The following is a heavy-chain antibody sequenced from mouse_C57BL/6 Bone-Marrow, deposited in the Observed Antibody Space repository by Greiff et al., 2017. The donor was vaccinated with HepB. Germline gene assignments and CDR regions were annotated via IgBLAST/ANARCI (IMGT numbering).Heavy chain of an antibody. J-gene: IGHJ2*01. CDR3: TRSLFITTVVGYFDY. CDR1: GYTFTSYW. D-gene: IGHD1-1*01. CDR2: IYPGNSDT. V-gene: IGHV1-5*01. Sequence: EVQLQQSGTVLARPGASVKMSCKTSGYTFTSYWMHWVKQRPGQGLEWIGAIYPGNSDTSYNQKFKGKAKLTAVTSASTAYMELSSLTNEDSAVYYCTRSLFITTVVGYFDYWGQGTTLTVSS.